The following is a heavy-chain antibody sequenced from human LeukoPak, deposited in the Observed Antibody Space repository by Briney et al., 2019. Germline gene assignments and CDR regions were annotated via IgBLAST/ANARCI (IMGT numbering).Heavy chain of an antibody. CDR2: IYYSGST. CDR1: GGSISSSSYC. V-gene: IGHV4-39*01. J-gene: IGHJ5*02. D-gene: IGHD2-8*02. Sequence: SETLSLTCTVSGGSISSSSYCWGWIRQPPGKGLEWIGSIYYSGSTYYNPSLKSRVTISVDTSKNQFSLKMSSVTAADRAVYYCARHAPAGGGYWVWFDPWGQGTLVTVSS. CDR3: ARHAPAGGGYWVWFDP.